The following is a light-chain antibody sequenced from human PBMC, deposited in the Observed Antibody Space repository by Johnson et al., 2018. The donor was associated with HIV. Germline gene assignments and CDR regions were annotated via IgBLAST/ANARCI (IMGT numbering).Light chain of an antibody. J-gene: IGLJ1*01. Sequence: VLTQPPSVSAAPGQKVTVSCSGSSSNIGNNFVSWYQQVPGTAPKLLIYDTDKRPSGIPDRFSGSKSGTSATLGITGLQTGDEADYYCGTWVTGLGAYVFGTGTKVTVL. V-gene: IGLV1-51*01. CDR1: SSNIGNNF. CDR3: GTWVTGLGAYV. CDR2: DTD.